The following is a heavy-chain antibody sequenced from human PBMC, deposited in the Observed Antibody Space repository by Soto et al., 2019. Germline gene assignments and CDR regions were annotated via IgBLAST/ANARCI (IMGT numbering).Heavy chain of an antibody. D-gene: IGHD3-16*01. J-gene: IGHJ4*02. Sequence: QVQLVESGGGVVQPGRSLRLSCAASGFIFSRCGMHWVRQAPGKGLEWVAVISYDGINKYYEDSVKGRFAISRDNSKNTLYLQMNSLSADDTAVYYCVQDRGPFGDGRERGDYWGQGTLVDVSS. CDR2: ISYDGINK. V-gene: IGHV3-30*18. CDR3: VQDRGPFGDGRERGDY. CDR1: GFIFSRCG.